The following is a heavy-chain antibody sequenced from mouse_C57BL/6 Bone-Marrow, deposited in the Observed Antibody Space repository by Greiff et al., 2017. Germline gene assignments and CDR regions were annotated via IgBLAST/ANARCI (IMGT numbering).Heavy chain of an antibody. Sequence: VQLQQPGAELVKPGASVKLSCKASGYTFTSYWMHWVKQRPGQGLEWIGEIDPSDSYTNYNQKFKGKSTLTVDKSSSTAYMQLSSLTSEDSAVYYCARNDYSAMDYWGQGNSVTVSS. J-gene: IGHJ4*01. V-gene: IGHV1-69*01. CDR1: GYTFTSYW. D-gene: IGHD2-13*01. CDR3: ARNDYSAMDY. CDR2: IDPSDSYT.